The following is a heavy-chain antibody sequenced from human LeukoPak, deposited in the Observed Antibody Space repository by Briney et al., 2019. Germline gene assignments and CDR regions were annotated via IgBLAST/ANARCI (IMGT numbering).Heavy chain of an antibody. CDR3: AKALLWPGERPGYYYYYMDV. Sequence: GGSLRLSCAASGFTFSSYSMNWVRQAPGKGLEWVSSISSSSSYIYYADSVRGRFTISRDNSKNTLYLQMDSLRAEDTAVYYCAKALLWPGERPGYYYYYMDVWGKGTTVTISS. CDR1: GFTFSSYS. V-gene: IGHV3-21*04. J-gene: IGHJ6*03. D-gene: IGHD3-10*01. CDR2: ISSSSSYI.